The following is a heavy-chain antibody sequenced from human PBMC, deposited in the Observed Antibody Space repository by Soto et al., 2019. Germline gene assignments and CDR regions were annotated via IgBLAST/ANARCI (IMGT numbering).Heavy chain of an antibody. CDR2: ISWNSGSI. Sequence: GGSLRLSSTASRFTFDDYARHWVRQAPGKGLEWVSGISWNSGSISYADSVKGRFTISRDNAKNSLYLQMNSLRAEDTALYYCATHQLELRNGMDVWGQGTTVTVSS. D-gene: IGHD1-7*01. V-gene: IGHV3-9*01. J-gene: IGHJ6*02. CDR1: RFTFDDYA. CDR3: ATHQLELRNGMDV.